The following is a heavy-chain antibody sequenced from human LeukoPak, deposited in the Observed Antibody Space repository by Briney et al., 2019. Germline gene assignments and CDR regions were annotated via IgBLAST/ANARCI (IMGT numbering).Heavy chain of an antibody. J-gene: IGHJ5*02. V-gene: IGHV1-2*02. CDR1: GYTFTGYY. D-gene: IGHD2-2*01. Sequence: ASVKVSCKASGYTFTGYYMHWVRQAPGQGLEWMGWINPNSGGTNYAQKFQGRVTMTRDTSISTAYMELSRLRSDDTAVYYCARVGAYCSSTSCYGPNWFDPWGQGTLVTVSS. CDR3: ARVGAYCSSTSCYGPNWFDP. CDR2: INPNSGGT.